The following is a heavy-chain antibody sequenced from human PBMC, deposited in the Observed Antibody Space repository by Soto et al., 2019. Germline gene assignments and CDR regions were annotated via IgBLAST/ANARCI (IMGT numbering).Heavy chain of an antibody. Sequence: QVQLQQWGAGLLKPSETLSLTCAVYGGSFSGYYWTWIRQPPGTGLEWIGEINHRGSTKYDPSLKSRVTISVGTSKYQFSLKLTSVTAADTAVYDCARDKITGLFDYWGQGTLVTVSS. V-gene: IGHV4-34*01. CDR1: GGSFSGYY. CDR3: ARDKITGLFDY. J-gene: IGHJ4*02. D-gene: IGHD2-8*02. CDR2: INHRGST.